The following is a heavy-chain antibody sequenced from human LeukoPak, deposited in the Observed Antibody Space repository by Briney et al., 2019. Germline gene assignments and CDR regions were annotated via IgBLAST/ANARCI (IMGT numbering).Heavy chain of an antibody. J-gene: IGHJ3*02. D-gene: IGHD2-15*01. V-gene: IGHV3-9*01. Sequence: GGSLRLSCAASGFTFSSSAMSWVRQAPGQGLEWVSGISWNSGSIGYADSVKGRFTISRDNAKNSLYLQMNSLRAEDTALYYCAKDPWRDSGTFDIWGQGTMVTVSS. CDR1: GFTFSSSA. CDR3: AKDPWRDSGTFDI. CDR2: ISWNSGSI.